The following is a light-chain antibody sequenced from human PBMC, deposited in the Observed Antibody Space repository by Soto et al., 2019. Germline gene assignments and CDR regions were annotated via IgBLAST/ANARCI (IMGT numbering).Light chain of an antibody. J-gene: IGKJ4*01. V-gene: IGKV3-20*01. Sequence: EIVLTQSPGTLSLSPGERATLSCRASQTVGRNYLAWYQQKPGHTPRLLLYHASNRATGIPDRFSGSGSGTDFTLTISRLEPEDFAVYYCQQYAASPLTFGGGAKVAIK. CDR3: QQYAASPLT. CDR2: HAS. CDR1: QTVGRNY.